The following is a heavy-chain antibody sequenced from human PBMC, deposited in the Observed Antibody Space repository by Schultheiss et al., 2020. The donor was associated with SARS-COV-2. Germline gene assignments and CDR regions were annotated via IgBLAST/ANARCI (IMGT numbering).Heavy chain of an antibody. V-gene: IGHV3-21*05. CDR2: ISSSSSYT. CDR1: GFTFSSYS. D-gene: IGHD6-19*01. Sequence: GGSLRLSCAASGFTFSSYSMNWVRQAPGKGLEWVSYISSSSSYTNYADSVKGRFTISRDNSKNTLYLQMNSLRAEDTAVYYCARDGDSSGWSIWFDPWGQGTLVTVSS. CDR3: ARDGDSSGWSIWFDP. J-gene: IGHJ5*02.